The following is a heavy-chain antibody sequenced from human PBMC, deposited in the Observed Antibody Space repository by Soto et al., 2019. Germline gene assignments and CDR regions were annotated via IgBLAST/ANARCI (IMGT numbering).Heavy chain of an antibody. Sequence: EVQLLASGGGLVQPGGSLSLSCAASGFTFSSYAMSWVRQAPGKGLAWVSAISGSGGSTYYADSVKGRFTISRDNSKNTLYLQMNSLRAEDTAVYYCAKDSPYYDFGSGSAPVDIGGQGTMVTVSA. CDR3: AKDSPYYDFGSGSAPVDI. CDR2: ISGSGGST. V-gene: IGHV3-23*01. D-gene: IGHD3-3*01. J-gene: IGHJ3*02. CDR1: GFTFSSYA.